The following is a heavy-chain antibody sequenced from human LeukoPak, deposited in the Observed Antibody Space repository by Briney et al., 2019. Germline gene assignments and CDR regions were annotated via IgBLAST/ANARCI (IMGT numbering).Heavy chain of an antibody. V-gene: IGHV3-11*04. CDR2: ISSSGGTI. CDR1: GFTFSDYY. D-gene: IGHD2-2*01. CDR3: ARDSRFQLLSVDY. Sequence: GGSLRLSCAASGFTFSDYYMSWIRQALGKGLEWVSYISSSGGTIYYADSVKGRFTISRDNAKNSLYLQMNSLRAEDTAVYYCARDSRFQLLSVDYWGQGTLVTVSS. J-gene: IGHJ4*02.